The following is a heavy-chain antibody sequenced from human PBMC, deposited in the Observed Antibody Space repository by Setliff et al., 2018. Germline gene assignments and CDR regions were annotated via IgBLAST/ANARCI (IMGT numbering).Heavy chain of an antibody. Sequence: PSETLSLTCTVSGVSTTSHYWSWIRQPPGRALGWIGYIHHSGSTNYNPSLKSRVTLSMDTSRNHFSLNLTSLTAADTALYYCARDNIGPDALDIWGQGTMVTVSS. CDR3: ARDNIGPDALDI. J-gene: IGHJ3*02. CDR1: GVSTTSHY. CDR2: IHHSGST. V-gene: IGHV4-59*11.